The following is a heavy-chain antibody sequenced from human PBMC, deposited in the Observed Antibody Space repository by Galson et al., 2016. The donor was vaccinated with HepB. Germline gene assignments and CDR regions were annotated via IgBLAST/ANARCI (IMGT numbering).Heavy chain of an antibody. CDR3: ARGPEHYEILAGSNWFDP. Sequence: SLRLSCAASGFTFSSYSMSWVRQAPGRGLEWVSYISSSSSTIYYADSVKGRFTISRDNAKNSLFLQLNSLRAEDTAVYYCARGPEHYEILAGSNWFDPWGQGTLVTVSS. CDR2: ISSSSSTI. CDR1: GFTFSSYS. V-gene: IGHV3-48*04. J-gene: IGHJ5*02. D-gene: IGHD3-9*01.